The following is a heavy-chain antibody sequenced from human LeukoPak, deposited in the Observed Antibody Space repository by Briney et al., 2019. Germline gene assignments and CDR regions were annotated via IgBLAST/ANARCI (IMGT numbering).Heavy chain of an antibody. J-gene: IGHJ6*02. D-gene: IGHD4-17*01. V-gene: IGHV1-69*04. CDR2: IIPILGIA. CDR3: ARDWTVTTSSGYYYYGMDV. CDR1: GGTFSSYA. Sequence: GSSVKVSCKASGGTFSSYAISWVRQAPGQGLEWMGRIIPILGIANYAQKFQGRVTITADKSTSTAYMELSSLRSEDTAVYYCARDWTVTTSSGYYYYGMDVWGQGTTVTVSS.